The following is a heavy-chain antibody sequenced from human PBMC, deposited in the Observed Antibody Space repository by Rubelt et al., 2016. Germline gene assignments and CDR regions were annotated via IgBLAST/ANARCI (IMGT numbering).Heavy chain of an antibody. J-gene: IGHJ4*02. V-gene: IGHV4-39*01. Sequence: GLEWIGSIYYSGSTYYNPSLKSRVTISVDTSKNQFSLKLCSVTAADTAVYYCASRILSIAVAAHFDYWGQGTLVTVSS. CDR3: ASRILSIAVAAHFDY. D-gene: IGHD6-19*01. CDR2: IYYSGST.